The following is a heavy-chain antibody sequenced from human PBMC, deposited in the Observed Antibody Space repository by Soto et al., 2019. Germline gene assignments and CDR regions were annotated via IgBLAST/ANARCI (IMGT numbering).Heavy chain of an antibody. CDR3: ATRDTGRVY. J-gene: IGHJ4*02. Sequence: QVQLQESGPGLVKPSGTLSLTCAVSGVSISSHDWWTWVRQPPGKGLEWIGESHQSGSTNYNSSLESRVTISLDKSKNQFSLQLSSVTVADTTVYYCATRDTGRVYWGQGTLVTVSS. V-gene: IGHV4-4*02. D-gene: IGHD5-18*01. CDR2: SHQSGST. CDR1: GVSISSHDW.